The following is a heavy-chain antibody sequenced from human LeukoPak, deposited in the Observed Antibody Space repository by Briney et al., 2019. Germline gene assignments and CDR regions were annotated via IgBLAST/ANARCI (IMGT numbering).Heavy chain of an antibody. D-gene: IGHD2-2*01. CDR1: GGSISSYY. Sequence: SETLSLTCTVSGGSISSYYWSWIRQPPGKGLEWIGYIYYSGSTNYNPSLKSRVTISVDTSKNQFSLKLSSVTAADTAVYYCARHPCSSTSCQTGYYYYMDVWGKGTTVTVSS. V-gene: IGHV4-59*08. CDR3: ARHPCSSTSCQTGYYYYMDV. CDR2: IYYSGST. J-gene: IGHJ6*03.